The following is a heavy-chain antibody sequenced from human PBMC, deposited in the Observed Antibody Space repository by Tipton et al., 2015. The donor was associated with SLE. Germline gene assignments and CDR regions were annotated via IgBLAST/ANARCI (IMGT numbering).Heavy chain of an antibody. CDR1: GGSVSGYY. Sequence: TLSLTCAVYGGSVSGYYWTWIRQPPGKGLEWIGEINHRGSTNYNPSLKSRVTISLDTSKNQFSLNLTSVTAADTAVYYCANLVAAREGWFDPWGQGTLVTVSS. CDR3: ANLVAAREGWFDP. D-gene: IGHD5-12*01. V-gene: IGHV4-34*01. CDR2: INHRGST. J-gene: IGHJ5*02.